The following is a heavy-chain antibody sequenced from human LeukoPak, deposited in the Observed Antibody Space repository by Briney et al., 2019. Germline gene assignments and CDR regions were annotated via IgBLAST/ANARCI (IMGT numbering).Heavy chain of an antibody. J-gene: IGHJ4*02. CDR2: ISYDGSNK. Sequence: PGGSLRLSCAASGFTFSSYGMHWVRQAPGKGLEWVAVISYDGSNKYYADSVKGRFTISRDNSKNTLYLQMNSLRAEDTAVYYCAKGAYDYIEIAYFDYWGQGSLVTVSS. V-gene: IGHV3-30*18. CDR3: AKGAYDYIEIAYFDY. D-gene: IGHD5-12*01. CDR1: GFTFSSYG.